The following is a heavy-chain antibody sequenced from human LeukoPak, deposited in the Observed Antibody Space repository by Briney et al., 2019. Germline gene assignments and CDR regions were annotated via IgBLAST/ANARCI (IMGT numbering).Heavy chain of an antibody. J-gene: IGHJ6*03. CDR3: ARAITPPHFYYFFMDV. CDR1: GFSFGGYA. CDR2: IRSKDYGGTT. V-gene: IGHV3-49*04. D-gene: IGHD5-12*01. Sequence: GGSLRLSCSASGFSFGGYAVNWVRLAPGKGLEWVGFIRSKDYGGTTEYAASVKGRFVISRNDSESIAYLQMNSLKAEDSGLYYCARAITPPHFYYFFMDVWGKGTTVTISS.